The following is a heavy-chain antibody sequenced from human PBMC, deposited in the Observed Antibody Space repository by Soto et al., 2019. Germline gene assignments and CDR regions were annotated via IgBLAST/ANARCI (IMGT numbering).Heavy chain of an antibody. CDR2: INPNSGGT. CDR3: AREQQGVSYYYYYYGMDV. J-gene: IGHJ6*02. D-gene: IGHD2-15*01. Sequence: ASVKVSCKASGYTFTGYYMHWVRQAPGQGLEWMGWINPNSGGTNYAQKFQGRVTMTRDTSISTAYMELSRLRSDDTAVYYCAREQQGVSYYYYYYGMDVWGQGTTVNVS. V-gene: IGHV1-2*02. CDR1: GYTFTGYY.